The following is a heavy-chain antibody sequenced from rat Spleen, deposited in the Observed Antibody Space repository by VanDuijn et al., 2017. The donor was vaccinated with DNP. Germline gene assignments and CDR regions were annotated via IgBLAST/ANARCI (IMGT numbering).Heavy chain of an antibody. Sequence: EVQLVESGGGLVQPGRSLKLSCAASGFTFSDYYMAWVRQAPTKGLEWVASISPSGGSTYYRDSVKGRFTVSRDNAKSSLYLQMDSLRSEDTATYYCATFEGRDAWGQGTSVTVSS. J-gene: IGHJ4*01. CDR2: ISPSGGST. D-gene: IGHD1-11*01. CDR3: ATFEGRDA. V-gene: IGHV5-20*01. CDR1: GFTFSDYY.